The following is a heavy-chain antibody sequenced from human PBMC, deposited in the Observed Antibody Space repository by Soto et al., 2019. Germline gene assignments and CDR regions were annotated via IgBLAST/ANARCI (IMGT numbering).Heavy chain of an antibody. CDR1: GFTFGGSP. D-gene: IGHD2-2*01. J-gene: IGHJ5*02. CDR3: VLEGFRRTGCYSLDL. V-gene: IGHV3-73*01. CDR2: IRSDSASSAI. Sequence: EAQLVQSGGGLVQPGGSLQLSCAASGFTFGGSPVHWVRQASGKGLEWVGRIRSDSASSAIAYAASVRGRFTLSRDDSKDPADLQVNSLGVEDPALYFCVLEGFRRTGCYSLDLWGQGTLVTVSS.